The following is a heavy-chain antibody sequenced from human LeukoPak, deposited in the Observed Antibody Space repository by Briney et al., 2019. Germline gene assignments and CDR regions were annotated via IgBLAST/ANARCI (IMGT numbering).Heavy chain of an antibody. CDR3: TKPRGYGSVTYYDY. D-gene: IGHD3-10*01. CDR2: IRSKTNNYAT. Sequence: GGSLRLSCVASGFTFSGSAIHWVRQASGKGLESVGHIRSKTNNYATAYAASVKGRFTISRDDSKNTAYLQMSSLETEYTAIYYCTKPRGYGSVTYYDYWGQGTLVTVSS. V-gene: IGHV3-73*01. J-gene: IGHJ4*02. CDR1: GFTFSGSA.